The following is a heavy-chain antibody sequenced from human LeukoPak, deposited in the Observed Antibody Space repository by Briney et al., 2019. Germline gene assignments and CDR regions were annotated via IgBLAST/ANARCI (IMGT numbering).Heavy chain of an antibody. CDR2: FDPEDGET. Sequence: ASVKVSCKVSGYTLTELSMHWVRQAPGKGLEWMGGFDPEDGETIYAQKFQGRVTMTEDTSTDTAYMELSSLRSEDTVVYYCATVSDPLRGPRTNYYYYYGMDVWGQGTTVTVSS. CDR1: GYTLTELS. V-gene: IGHV1-24*01. D-gene: IGHD1-14*01. J-gene: IGHJ6*02. CDR3: ATVSDPLRGPRTNYYYYYGMDV.